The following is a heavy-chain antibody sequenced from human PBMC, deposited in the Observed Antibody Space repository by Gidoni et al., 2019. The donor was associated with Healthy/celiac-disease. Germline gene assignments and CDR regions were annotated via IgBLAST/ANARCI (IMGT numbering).Heavy chain of an antibody. CDR1: GGSISSSSYY. V-gene: IGHV4-39*01. CDR2: IYYSGST. CDR3: ARQDGWFDP. Sequence: QLHLQESGPGLVNPSEPLSLTCTVSGGSISSSSYYFGWIRQHPGKGLEWIGSIYYSGSTYYNPSLKSRVTISVDTSKNQFSLKLSSVTAADTAVYYCARQDGWFDPWGQGTLVTVSS. J-gene: IGHJ5*02.